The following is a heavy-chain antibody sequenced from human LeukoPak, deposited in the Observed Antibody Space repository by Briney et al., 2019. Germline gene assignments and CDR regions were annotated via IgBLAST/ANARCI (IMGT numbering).Heavy chain of an antibody. D-gene: IGHD3-3*01. CDR3: ASGYYDFWSGYYDY. CDR1: GGSISRYY. V-gene: IGHV4-59*01. CDR2: IYYSGST. J-gene: IGHJ4*02. Sequence: SETLSLTCTVSGGSISRYYWSWIRQPPGKGLEWIGYIYYSGSTNYNPSLKSRVTISVDTSKNQFSLKLSSVTAADTAVYYCASGYYDFWSGYYDYWGQGTLVTVSS.